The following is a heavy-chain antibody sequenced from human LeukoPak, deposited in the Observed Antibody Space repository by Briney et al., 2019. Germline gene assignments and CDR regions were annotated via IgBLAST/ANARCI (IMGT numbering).Heavy chain of an antibody. V-gene: IGHV4-59*08. J-gene: IGHJ4*02. CDR2: IYHSGST. Sequence: PSETLSLTCTVSGGSISSYYWSWIRQPPGEGLEWIGFIYHSGSTNYNPSLKSRVTISVDTSTNQFSLKMKSVTAADTAVYYCAKHSFDSGYYFDEGGQGTLVTVSS. CDR1: GGSISSYY. CDR3: AKHSFDSGYYFDE. D-gene: IGHD3-22*01.